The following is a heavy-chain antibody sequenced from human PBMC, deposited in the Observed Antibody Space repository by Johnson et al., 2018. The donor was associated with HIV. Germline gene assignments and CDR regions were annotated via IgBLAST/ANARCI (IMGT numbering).Heavy chain of an antibody. V-gene: IGHV3-11*04. J-gene: IGHJ3*02. CDR1: GFIFSDYY. CDR2: ISSSGNPI. CDR3: ARDWVIGDAFDI. D-gene: IGHD2-21*01. Sequence: VQLVESGGGLVKPGGSLRLSCAASGFIFSDYYMSWIRQAPGKGLEWVSYISSSGNPIYYADSVKGRFTISRDNAKNSLYLQMNSLRAEDTAVYYCARDWVIGDAFDIWGQGTKVTVSS.